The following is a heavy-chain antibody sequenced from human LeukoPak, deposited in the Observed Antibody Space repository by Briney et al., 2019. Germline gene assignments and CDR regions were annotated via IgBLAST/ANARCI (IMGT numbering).Heavy chain of an antibody. Sequence: SETLSLTCTVSGGSISSYYWNWIRQPPGKGLEWIGYIYYSGGTNYNPSLKSRVTISVDTSKNQFSLKLSSVTAADTAVYFCARQLRGEAVAGHLQPFDYWGQGTLVTVSS. J-gene: IGHJ4*02. D-gene: IGHD6-19*01. CDR2: IYYSGGT. CDR3: ARQLRGEAVAGHLQPFDY. CDR1: GGSISSYY. V-gene: IGHV4-59*08.